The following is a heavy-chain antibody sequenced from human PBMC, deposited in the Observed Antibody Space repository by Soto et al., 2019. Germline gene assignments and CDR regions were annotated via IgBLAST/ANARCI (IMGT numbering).Heavy chain of an antibody. D-gene: IGHD5-12*01. CDR2: IYPGDSDT. V-gene: IGHV5-51*01. Sequence: PGESLKISCKGSGYSFTSYWIGWVRQMPGKGLEWMGIIYPGDSDTRYSPSFQGQVTISADKSISTAYLQWSSLKASDTAMSYCARPGNYSGYDRGYYGMDVWGRGNTVTVSS. CDR1: GYSFTSYW. CDR3: ARPGNYSGYDRGYYGMDV. J-gene: IGHJ6*02.